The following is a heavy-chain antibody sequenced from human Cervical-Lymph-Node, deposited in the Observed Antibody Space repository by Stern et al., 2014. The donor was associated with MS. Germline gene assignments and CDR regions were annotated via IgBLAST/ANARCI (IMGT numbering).Heavy chain of an antibody. CDR1: GYSFTSDT. D-gene: IGHD4-23*01. CDR2: INAANGDT. J-gene: IGHJ5*02. V-gene: IGHV1-3*01. Sequence: QVQLGQSGAEVQKPGASVKVSCKASGYSFTSDTMHWVRQAPGQRPEWMGWINAANGDTKYSQKFQGRVTLTRDTSASTAYMELSSLRSEDTAVYYCARRAPSTVAPTPYESWGQGTLVTVSS. CDR3: ARRAPSTVAPTPYES.